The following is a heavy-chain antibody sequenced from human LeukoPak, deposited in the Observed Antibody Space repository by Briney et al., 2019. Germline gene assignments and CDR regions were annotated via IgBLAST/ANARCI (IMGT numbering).Heavy chain of an antibody. D-gene: IGHD6-19*01. CDR2: INPNSGGT. J-gene: IGHJ4*02. CDR1: GYTFTGYY. Sequence: GASVTVSCKASGYTFTGYYMHWVRQAPGQGLEWMGWINPNSGGTNYAQKFQGRVTMTRDTSISTAYMELSRLRSDDTAVYYCARDPHSSGWYYFDYWGQGTLVTVSS. CDR3: ARDPHSSGWYYFDY. V-gene: IGHV1-2*02.